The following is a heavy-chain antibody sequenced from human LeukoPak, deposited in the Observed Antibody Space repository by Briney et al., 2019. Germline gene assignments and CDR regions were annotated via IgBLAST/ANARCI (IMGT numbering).Heavy chain of an antibody. D-gene: IGHD2-15*01. CDR3: ARELADIVVVVAATNAFDI. Sequence: GRSLSLSCAASGFTFSSYAMHWVRQAPGKGLEWVVVISYDGSNKYYADSVKGRFTISRDNSKNTLYLQMNSLRAEDTAVYYCARELADIVVVVAATNAFDIWGQGTMVTVSS. V-gene: IGHV3-30*04. J-gene: IGHJ3*02. CDR2: ISYDGSNK. CDR1: GFTFSSYA.